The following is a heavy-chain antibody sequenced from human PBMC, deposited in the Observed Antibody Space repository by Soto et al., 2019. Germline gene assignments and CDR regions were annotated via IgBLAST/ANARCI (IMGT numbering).Heavy chain of an antibody. CDR2: IYYSGST. CDR3: ARVGALGSSSCFDY. CDR1: GGSIISYY. V-gene: IGHV4-59*12. D-gene: IGHD6-13*01. Sequence: SETLSLTCTVSGGSIISYYWSWIRQPPGKGLEWIGYIYYSGSTNYNPSLKSRVTISVDTSKNQFSLKLSSVTAADTAVYFCARVGALGSSSCFDYWGQGTLVTVSS. J-gene: IGHJ4*02.